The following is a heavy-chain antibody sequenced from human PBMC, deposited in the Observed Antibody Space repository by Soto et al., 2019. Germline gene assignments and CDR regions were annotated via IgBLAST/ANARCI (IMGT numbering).Heavy chain of an antibody. CDR3: ARDLLPIGTLDY. V-gene: IGHV3-48*02. Sequence: GGSLRLSCAASGFTFSSYSMNWVRQAPGKGLEWVSYISSSSTIYYADSVKGRFTISRDNAKNSLYLQMNSLRDEDTAVYYCARDLLPIGTLDYWGQGTLVTVSS. D-gene: IGHD3-16*02. J-gene: IGHJ4*02. CDR2: ISSSSTI. CDR1: GFTFSSYS.